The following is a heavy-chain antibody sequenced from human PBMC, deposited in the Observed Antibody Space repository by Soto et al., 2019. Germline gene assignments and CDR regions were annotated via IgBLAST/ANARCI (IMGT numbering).Heavy chain of an antibody. Sequence: SETLSLTYTVSGGSIGSYYWSWIRQPPGKGLEWIGYIYYSGSTNYNPSLKSRVTISVDTSKNQFSLKLSSVTAADTAVYYCARLSDNWNYFFDYWGQGTLVTVSS. J-gene: IGHJ4*02. CDR2: IYYSGST. V-gene: IGHV4-59*08. D-gene: IGHD1-7*01. CDR1: GGSIGSYY. CDR3: ARLSDNWNYFFDY.